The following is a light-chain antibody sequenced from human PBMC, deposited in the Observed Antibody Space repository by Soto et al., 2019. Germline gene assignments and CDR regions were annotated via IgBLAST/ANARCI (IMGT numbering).Light chain of an antibody. V-gene: IGKV3-20*01. Sequence: EIVMDQSPGKVSLSPRDRATLSCSASQSGSSSYLAWYQQKPGQAPRLLIYGASSRATGIPDRFSGSGSGTDFTLTISSLEPEDFAVYYCQQYCSSPWTVGQGTKVAIK. CDR3: QQYCSSPWT. CDR2: GAS. CDR1: QSGSSSY. J-gene: IGKJ1*01.